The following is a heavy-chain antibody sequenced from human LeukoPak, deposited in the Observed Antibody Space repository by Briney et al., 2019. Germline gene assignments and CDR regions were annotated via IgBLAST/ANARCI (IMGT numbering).Heavy chain of an antibody. CDR1: GGSISNYY. Sequence: PSETLSLTCSVSGGSISNYYWTGIRQPPGKGLEWIGYIYYSGSTKYNPYLKSRVTISIDTSKNQFSLKLSSVTAADTALYYCARGTGAYYYLWGQGTMVTVSS. J-gene: IGHJ3*01. D-gene: IGHD3-22*01. CDR2: IYYSGST. CDR3: ARGTGAYYYL. V-gene: IGHV4-59*01.